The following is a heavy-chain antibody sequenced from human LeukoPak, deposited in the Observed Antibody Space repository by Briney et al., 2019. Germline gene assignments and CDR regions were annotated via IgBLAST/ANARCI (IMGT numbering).Heavy chain of an antibody. CDR2: MNTDGRNI. CDR3: ARENWYLDN. Sequence: GGSLRLSCAAPGFTFRTYWMHWVRQVPGKGLVWVSRMNTDGRNIGYADSVKGRFTISRDNAKNTLYLQMNSLRAEDTAVYYCARENWYLDNWGQGTLVTVSS. CDR1: GFTFRTYW. J-gene: IGHJ4*02. D-gene: IGHD2-15*01. V-gene: IGHV3-74*01.